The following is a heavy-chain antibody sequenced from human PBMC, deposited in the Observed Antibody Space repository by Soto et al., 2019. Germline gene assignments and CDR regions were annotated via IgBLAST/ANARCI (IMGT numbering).Heavy chain of an antibody. J-gene: IGHJ6*02. CDR2: IYYIGNT. CDR1: GGSISSCGHY. Sequence: QVQLQESGPGLEKPSQTLSLTCTVSGGSISSCGHYWSWLRQHPGKGREWVGYIYYIGNTYYNTSLKSRVTISIDTSKNQFFLKLSSVTAAGTAVYYCARDLRVGDSYGLDVWGQGTTVTVSS. V-gene: IGHV4-31*03. CDR3: ARDLRVGDSYGLDV. D-gene: IGHD3-10*01.